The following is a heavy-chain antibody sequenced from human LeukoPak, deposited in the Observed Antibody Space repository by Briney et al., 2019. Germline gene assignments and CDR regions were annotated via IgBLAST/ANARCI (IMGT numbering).Heavy chain of an antibody. J-gene: IGHJ4*02. CDR3: ARGLTSSGTAAPVDY. CDR2: INHSGST. D-gene: IGHD2-2*01. Sequence: SETLSLTCTVSGGSISSSSYYWGWIRQPPGKGLEWIGEINHSGSTNYNPSLKSRVTISVDTSKNQFSLKLSSVTAADTAVYYCARGLTSSGTAAPVDYWGQGTLVTVSS. CDR1: GGSISSSSYY. V-gene: IGHV4-39*07.